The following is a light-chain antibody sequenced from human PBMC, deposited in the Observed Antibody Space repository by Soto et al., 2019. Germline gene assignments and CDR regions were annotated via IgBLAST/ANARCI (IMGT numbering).Light chain of an antibody. J-gene: IGKJ4*01. V-gene: IGKV4-1*01. CDR3: QQYHSPPLS. CDR2: WAS. Sequence: DIVMTQSPDSLAVSLGERATIHCKSSHSVLNTSNNKTYLAWYQQKPGLPPKLLIYWASTREFGVPDRFRGSGSGTDFTLGINTLQAEDVAVYFCQQYHSPPLSFGGGTHVEIK. CDR1: HSVLNTSNNKTY.